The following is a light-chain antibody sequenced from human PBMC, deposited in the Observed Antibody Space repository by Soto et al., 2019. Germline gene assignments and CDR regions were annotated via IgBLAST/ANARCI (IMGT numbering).Light chain of an antibody. Sequence: DIRMTQSPSSLSASVGDSVTITCRASQSISIYLNWYQQKPGKAPKLLIDGASTLQSGVPSRFSGCGSGTDVTLTLSSLQPEDCATYYWQQSYRTVITFGQGTRLDIK. CDR2: GAS. V-gene: IGKV1-39*01. CDR3: QQSYRTVIT. J-gene: IGKJ5*01. CDR1: QSISIY.